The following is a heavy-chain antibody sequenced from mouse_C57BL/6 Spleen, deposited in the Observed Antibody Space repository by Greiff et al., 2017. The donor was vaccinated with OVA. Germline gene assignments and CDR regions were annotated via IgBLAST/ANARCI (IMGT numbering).Heavy chain of an antibody. J-gene: IGHJ1*03. CDR2: ISSGSSTI. V-gene: IGHV5-17*01. D-gene: IGHD2-4*01. CDR1: GFTFSDYG. CDR3: ARQYYDYDGYFDV. Sequence: EVMLVESGGGLVKPGGSLKLSCAASGFTFSDYGMHWVRQAPEKGLEWVAYISSGSSTIYYADTVKGRFTISRDNAKNTLFLQMTSLRSEDTAMYYCARQYYDYDGYFDVWGTGTTVTVSS.